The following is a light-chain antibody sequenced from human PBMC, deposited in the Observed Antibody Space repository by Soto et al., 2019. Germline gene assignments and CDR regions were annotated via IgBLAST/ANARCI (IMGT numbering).Light chain of an antibody. CDR1: SSDVGGYNY. CDR2: EVS. CDR3: TSSAGSHNRV. Sequence: QSALTQPPSASGSPGQSVTISCTGTSSDVGGYNYVSWYQQHPGKAPKLMIYEVSKRPSGVPDRFSGSKSGNTASLTVSGLQAEDEADYYCTSSAGSHNRVFGGGTKLTVL. V-gene: IGLV2-8*01. J-gene: IGLJ3*02.